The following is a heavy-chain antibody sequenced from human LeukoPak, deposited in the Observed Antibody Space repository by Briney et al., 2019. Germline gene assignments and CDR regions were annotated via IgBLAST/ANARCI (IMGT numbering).Heavy chain of an antibody. V-gene: IGHV3-21*01. CDR2: ISSSSSYI. CDR3: ARFPNYGTFDY. D-gene: IGHD3-10*01. Sequence: GGSLRLSCTASGFTFSSYSMNWVRQAPGKGLEWVSSISSSSSYIYYADSVKGRFTISRDNAKNAKNSLYLQMNSLRAEDTAVYYCARFPNYGTFDYWGQGTLVTVSS. CDR1: GFTFSSYS. J-gene: IGHJ4*02.